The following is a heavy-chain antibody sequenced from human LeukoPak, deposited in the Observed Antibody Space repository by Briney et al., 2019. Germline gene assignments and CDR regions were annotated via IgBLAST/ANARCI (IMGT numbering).Heavy chain of an antibody. Sequence: PGGPLRLSCAASGFTFDDYAMHWVRQAPGKGLEWVSGISWNSGSIGYADSVKGQFTISRDNAKNSLYLQMNSLRAEDTALYYCAKDSRGIVVVITNGRAFDIWGQGTMVTVSS. J-gene: IGHJ3*02. CDR3: AKDSRGIVVVITNGRAFDI. V-gene: IGHV3-9*01. CDR1: GFTFDDYA. D-gene: IGHD3-22*01. CDR2: ISWNSGSI.